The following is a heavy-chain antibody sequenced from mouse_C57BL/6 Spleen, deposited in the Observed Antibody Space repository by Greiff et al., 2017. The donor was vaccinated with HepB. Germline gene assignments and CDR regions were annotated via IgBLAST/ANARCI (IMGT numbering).Heavy chain of an antibody. J-gene: IGHJ4*01. CDR3: ARRVDPSYAMDY. CDR1: GYTFTSYW. V-gene: IGHV1-52*01. D-gene: IGHD1-1*01. CDR2: IDPSDSET. Sequence: VQLQQPGAELVRPGSSVKLSCKASGYTFTSYWMHWVKQRPIQGLEWIGNIDPSDSETHYNQKFKDKATLTVDKSSSTAYMQLSSLTSEDSAVYYCARRVDPSYAMDYWGQGTSVTVSS.